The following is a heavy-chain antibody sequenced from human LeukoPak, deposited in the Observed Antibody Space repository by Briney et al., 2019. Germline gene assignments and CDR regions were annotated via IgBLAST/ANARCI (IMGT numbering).Heavy chain of an antibody. V-gene: IGHV4-38-2*02. J-gene: IGHJ4*02. CDR3: ARDLGYGDYDM. CDR1: GGSFSGYY. CDR2: IYHSGIT. Sequence: SETLSLTCAVYGGSFSGYYWAWIRQPPGKGLEWIGTIYHSGITYYNPSLKSRVTISVDTSENQFSLKLSSVTAADTAVYYCARDLGYGDYDMWGQGTLVTVSS. D-gene: IGHD4-17*01.